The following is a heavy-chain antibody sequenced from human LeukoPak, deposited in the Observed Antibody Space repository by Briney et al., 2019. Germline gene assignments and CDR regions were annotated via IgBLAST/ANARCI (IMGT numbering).Heavy chain of an antibody. Sequence: GRSLRLSCAASGFTFDDYAMHWVRQAPGKGLEWVSGISWNSDSIGYADSVKGRFTISRDNARNSLYLQMNSLRDEDTALYYCAKASFPAAIIGWFDPWGQGTLVTVSS. CDR1: GFTFDDYA. V-gene: IGHV3-9*01. CDR3: AKASFPAAIIGWFDP. D-gene: IGHD2-2*02. J-gene: IGHJ5*02. CDR2: ISWNSDSI.